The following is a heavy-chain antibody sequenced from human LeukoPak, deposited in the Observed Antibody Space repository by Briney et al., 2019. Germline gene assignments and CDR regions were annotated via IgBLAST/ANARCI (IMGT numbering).Heavy chain of an antibody. V-gene: IGHV1-69*05. CDR2: IIPIFGTA. Sequence: GSSVKVSCKASGGTFSRYAISWVRQAPGQGLEWMGRIIPIFGTANYAQKFQGRVTITTDESTSTAYMELSSLRSEDTAVYYCARGCSSTSCHLVVWGKGTTVTVSS. D-gene: IGHD2-2*01. CDR1: GGTFSRYA. J-gene: IGHJ6*04. CDR3: ARGCSSTSCHLVV.